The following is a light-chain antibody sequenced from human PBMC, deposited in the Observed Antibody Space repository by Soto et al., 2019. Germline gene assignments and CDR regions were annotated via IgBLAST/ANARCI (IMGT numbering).Light chain of an antibody. J-gene: IGLJ1*01. V-gene: IGLV2-14*01. CDR3: SSSTSISTPKV. CDR2: DVS. CDR1: SSDDGGYNY. Sequence: QSALTQAASVSGSPGQSISISCTGTSSDDGGYNYVSWYQQHPGKAPKLMIYDVSNRPSGVSNRFSGSKSGNTASLTISGLHAEDEADYYCSSSTSISTPKVFGTGTKVTVL.